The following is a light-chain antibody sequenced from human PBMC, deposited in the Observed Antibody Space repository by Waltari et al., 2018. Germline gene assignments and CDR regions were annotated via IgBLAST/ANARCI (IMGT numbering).Light chain of an antibody. V-gene: IGLV3-1*01. J-gene: IGLJ2*01. CDR2: QDD. CDR3: QAWDRTTVV. Sequence: SYELSQPPSESVSPGQTAGISCSGEELGNQYVWCYQQKPGRSPVLFLSQDDKRPSGIPERFSGSNAGSRATLIIVGTQPMDEADYYCQAWDRTTVVFGGGTKLTVL. CDR1: ELGNQY.